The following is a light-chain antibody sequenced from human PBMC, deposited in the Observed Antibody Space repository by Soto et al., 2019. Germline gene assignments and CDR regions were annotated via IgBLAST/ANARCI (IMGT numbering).Light chain of an antibody. CDR3: SLHTGSNNVV. J-gene: IGLJ3*02. CDR2: GVN. V-gene: IGLV2-8*01. Sequence: QSVLTQPPSASGSPGQSVTISCTGTSSDIGGYNYVSWYQQHPGKAPKLMIYGVNKRPSGVPDRFSGSKSGNTASLTVSGLQAEDEADYYCSLHTGSNNVVFGEGTKLTVL. CDR1: SSDIGGYNY.